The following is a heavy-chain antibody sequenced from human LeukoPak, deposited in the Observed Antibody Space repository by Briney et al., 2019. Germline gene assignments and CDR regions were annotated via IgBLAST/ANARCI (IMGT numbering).Heavy chain of an antibody. CDR2: IHNSRGT. CDR1: GGSITSDIFY. CDR3: GKVGGNSNS. D-gene: IGHD4-23*01. V-gene: IGHV4-31*03. J-gene: IGHJ4*02. Sequence: SETLSLTCTVSGGSITSDIFYWNRIRQHPGKGLEWIGSIHNSRGTSYNPSLESRLTISVDTSENQFFLKMSYVTAADTATYYCGKVGGNSNSWGQGTLVTVSS.